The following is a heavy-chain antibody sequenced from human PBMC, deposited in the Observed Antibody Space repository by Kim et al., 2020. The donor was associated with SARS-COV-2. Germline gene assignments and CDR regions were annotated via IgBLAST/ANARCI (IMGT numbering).Heavy chain of an antibody. CDR2: MNPNSGNT. Sequence: ASVKVSCKASGYTFTSYDINWVRQATGQGLEWMGWMNPNSGNTGYAQKFQGRVTMTRNTSISTAYMELSSLRSEDTAVYYCARGGSHYDILTDLLHYYYYGMDVWGQGTTVTVSS. CDR3: ARGGSHYDILTDLLHYYYYGMDV. D-gene: IGHD3-9*01. J-gene: IGHJ6*02. V-gene: IGHV1-8*01. CDR1: GYTFTSYD.